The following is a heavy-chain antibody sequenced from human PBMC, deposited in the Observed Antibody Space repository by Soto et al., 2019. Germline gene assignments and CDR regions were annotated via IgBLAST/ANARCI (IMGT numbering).Heavy chain of an antibody. CDR1: GGSFTSNNW. J-gene: IGHJ4*02. CDR2: IYRTGSA. Sequence: SETLSLTCAVSGGSFTSNNWWTWVRQPPGQGLEWIGEIYRTGSANYNPSLKSRVTISLDKSENQFSLKVTSLTAADTAVYYCESRDPGTSVDYWGQGTLVTVSS. CDR3: ESRDPGTSVDY. V-gene: IGHV4-4*02. D-gene: IGHD1-7*01.